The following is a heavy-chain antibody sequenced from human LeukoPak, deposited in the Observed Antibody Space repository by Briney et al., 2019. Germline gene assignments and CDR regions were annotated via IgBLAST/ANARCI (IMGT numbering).Heavy chain of an antibody. CDR3: AEGRRDGYNFDFDY. V-gene: IGHV3-23*01. J-gene: IGHJ4*02. CDR1: GFTFSTYS. D-gene: IGHD5-24*01. Sequence: GGSLRLSCAASGFTFSTYSMNWVRQAPGKGLEWVSTISGGGGSTYYADSVKGRFTISRDNSKNTLYLQMNSLRAEDTAVYYCAEGRRDGYNFDFDYWGQGTLVTVSS. CDR2: ISGGGGST.